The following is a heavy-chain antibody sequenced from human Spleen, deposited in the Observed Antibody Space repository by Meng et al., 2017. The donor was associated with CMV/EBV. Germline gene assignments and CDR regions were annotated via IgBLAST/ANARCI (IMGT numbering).Heavy chain of an antibody. CDR3: AKVSTNYDWFDP. D-gene: IGHD2-8*01. V-gene: IGHV3-33*06. CDR2: IWYDGSNK. J-gene: IGHJ5*02. Sequence: GESLKISCAASGFTLSSYGMHWVRQAPGKGLEWVAVIWYDGSNKHYADSLRGRFTISRDNSKNTLYLQMNSLRAEDTAVYYCAKVSTNYDWFDPWGQGTLVTVSS. CDR1: GFTLSSYG.